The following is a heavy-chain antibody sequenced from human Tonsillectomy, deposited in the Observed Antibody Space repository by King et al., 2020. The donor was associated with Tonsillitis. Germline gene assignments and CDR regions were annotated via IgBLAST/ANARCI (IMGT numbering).Heavy chain of an antibody. CDR1: GFTFSSYG. V-gene: IGHV3-30*18. CDR2: ISYDGSNK. J-gene: IGHJ6*02. D-gene: IGHD6-13*01. CDR3: AKDRLSGSSWYYYGMDV. Sequence: VQLVESGGGVVQPGRSLRLSCAASGFTFSSYGMHWVRQAPGKGLEWVGIISYDGSNKYYADSVKGRFTISRDNSKNTLYLQMNSLRAEDTAVYYCAKDRLSGSSWYYYGMDVWGQGTTVTVSS.